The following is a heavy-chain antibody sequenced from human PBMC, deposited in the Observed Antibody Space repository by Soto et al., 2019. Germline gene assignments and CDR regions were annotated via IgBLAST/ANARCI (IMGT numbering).Heavy chain of an antibody. J-gene: IGHJ4*02. CDR1: GYTLTELS. Sequence: ASVKVSCKVSGYTLTELSMYWVRQAPGKGLEWMGGFDPEDGETIYAQKFQGRVTMTEDTSTDTAYMELSSLRSEDTAVYYCATDPLSQHIVVVWGQGTLVTVSS. V-gene: IGHV1-24*01. D-gene: IGHD2-21*01. CDR3: ATDPLSQHIVVV. CDR2: FDPEDGET.